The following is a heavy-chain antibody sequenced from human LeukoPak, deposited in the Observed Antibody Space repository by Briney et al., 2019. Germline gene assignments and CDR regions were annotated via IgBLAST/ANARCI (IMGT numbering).Heavy chain of an antibody. D-gene: IGHD5-12*01. Sequence: PGGSLRLSCVASGFTFSSYNIHWVRQAPGKGLEWVAFGRHDGSKESCADSLKGRFTISRDNSKNTLFLQMNSLRAEDTAIYYCAKDGGAYDLDFWGQGTLVTVSS. CDR2: GRHDGSKE. J-gene: IGHJ4*02. V-gene: IGHV3-30*02. CDR3: AKDGGAYDLDF. CDR1: GFTFSSYN.